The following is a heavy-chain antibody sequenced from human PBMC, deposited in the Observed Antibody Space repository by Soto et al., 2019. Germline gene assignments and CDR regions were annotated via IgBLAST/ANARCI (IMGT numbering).Heavy chain of an antibody. CDR1: GDSVSSNSAA. D-gene: IGHD7-27*01. Sequence: SHTLSLTCAISGDSVSSNSAAWNWIRQSPSRGLEWLGRTYYRSKWYIDYAVSVKSRITINPDTSKNQFSLQLNSVTPEDTAVYYCAKLGENWGLGYGLDVWGQRTTVTVSS. V-gene: IGHV6-1*01. CDR3: AKLGENWGLGYGLDV. J-gene: IGHJ6*02. CDR2: TYYRSKWYI.